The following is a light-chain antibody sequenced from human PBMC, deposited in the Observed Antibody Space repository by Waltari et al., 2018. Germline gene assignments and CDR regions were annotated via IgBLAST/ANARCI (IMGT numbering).Light chain of an antibody. J-gene: IGKJ5*01. CDR2: FTS. CDR1: QIIDNF. V-gene: IGKV1-39*01. Sequence: DIRMTQSPSSLSASVGDRVTITCRTGQIIDNFLNWYQQKPGKAPKLLIYFTSNLQSGVPSRFSGDGSGTTFTLTITSLRPEDFATYYCQQSYTVPTFGQGTRLEIK. CDR3: QQSYTVPT.